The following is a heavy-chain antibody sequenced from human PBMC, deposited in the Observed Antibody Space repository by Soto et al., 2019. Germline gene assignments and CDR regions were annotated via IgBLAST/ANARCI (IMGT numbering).Heavy chain of an antibody. Sequence: ASVKVSCKASGYTFTSYAMHWVRQAPGQRLEWMGWINAGNGNTKYSQKFQGRVTITRDTSASTAYMELSSLRSEDTAVYYCARGYSGYDGRGYFDYWGQGTLVTVSS. CDR3: ARGYSGYDGRGYFDY. CDR2: INAGNGNT. D-gene: IGHD5-12*01. J-gene: IGHJ4*02. CDR1: GYTFTSYA. V-gene: IGHV1-3*01.